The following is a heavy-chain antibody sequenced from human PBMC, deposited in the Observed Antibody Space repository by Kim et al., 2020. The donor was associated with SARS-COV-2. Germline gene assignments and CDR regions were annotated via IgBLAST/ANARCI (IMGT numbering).Heavy chain of an antibody. CDR1: GYSFTSYW. J-gene: IGHJ4*02. D-gene: IGHD6-13*01. CDR2: IYPGDSDT. V-gene: IGHV5-51*01. Sequence: GESLKISCKGSGYSFTSYWIGWVRQMPGKGLEWMGIIYPGDSDTRYSPSFQGQVTISADKSISTAYLQWSSLKASDTAMYFCARQSSGVAAPRSGFDYWGQGTLVTVSS. CDR3: ARQSSGVAAPRSGFDY.